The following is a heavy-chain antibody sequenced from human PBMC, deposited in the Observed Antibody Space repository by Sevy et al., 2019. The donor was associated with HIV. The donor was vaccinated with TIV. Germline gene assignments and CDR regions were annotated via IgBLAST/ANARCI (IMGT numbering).Heavy chain of an antibody. CDR2: IRYDGSNK. V-gene: IGHV3-30*02. D-gene: IGHD4-4*01. J-gene: IGHJ5*02. CDR3: AKDRGSVTTFSPSWFDP. Sequence: GGSLRLSCAASGFTFSSYGMHWVRQAPGKGLEWVAFIRYDGSNKYYADSVRGRFTISRDNSKNTLYLQMNSLRVEDTAVYYCAKDRGSVTTFSPSWFDPWGQGTLVTVSS. CDR1: GFTFSSYG.